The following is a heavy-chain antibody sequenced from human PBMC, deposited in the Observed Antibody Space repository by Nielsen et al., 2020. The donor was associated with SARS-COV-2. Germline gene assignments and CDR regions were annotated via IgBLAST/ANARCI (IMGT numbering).Heavy chain of an antibody. CDR1: GFTFSSYG. CDR2: ISYDGSNK. Sequence: GESLKISCAASGFTFSSYGMHWVRQAPGKGLEWVAVISYDGSNKYYADSVKGRFTISRDNSKNTLYLQMNSLRAEDTALYHCARGLGGMDVWGQGTTVTVSS. J-gene: IGHJ6*02. CDR3: ARGLGGMDV. D-gene: IGHD3-16*01. V-gene: IGHV3-30*03.